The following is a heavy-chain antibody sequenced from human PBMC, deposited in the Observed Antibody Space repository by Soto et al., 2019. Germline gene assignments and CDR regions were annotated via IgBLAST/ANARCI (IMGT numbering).Heavy chain of an antibody. V-gene: IGHV4-59*08. J-gene: IGHJ4*02. CDR3: ARRWGTTFDY. CDR1: GGSISSYY. CDR2: IYYSGST. D-gene: IGHD3-16*01. Sequence: QVQLQESGPGLVKPSETLSLTCTVSGGSISSYYWTWIRQPPGKGLEWIGYIYYSGSTNYNPSLKSRGTISVDTSKNQFALKLSSVTAADPSVYYCARRWGTTFDYWGQGTLVTVSS.